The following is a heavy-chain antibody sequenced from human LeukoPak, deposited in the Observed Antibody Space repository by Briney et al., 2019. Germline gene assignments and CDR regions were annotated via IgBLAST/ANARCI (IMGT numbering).Heavy chain of an antibody. V-gene: IGHV1-18*01. Sequence: RASVKVSCKSSGYTFTSYGISWVRQAPGQGLEWMGWISAYKGNTNYAQKLQGRVTMTTDTSTSTAYMELRSLRSDDTAVYYCARDEYYYGSGSYSGWFDPWAREPWSPSPQ. CDR1: GYTFTSYG. CDR3: ARDEYYYGSGSYSGWFDP. D-gene: IGHD3-10*01. CDR2: ISAYKGNT. J-gene: IGHJ5*02.